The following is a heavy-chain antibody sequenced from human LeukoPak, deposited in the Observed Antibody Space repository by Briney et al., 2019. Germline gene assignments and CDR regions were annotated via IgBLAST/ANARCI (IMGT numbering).Heavy chain of an antibody. Sequence: SETLSLTCTVSGGSISSSSYYWSWIRQPPGKGLEWIGSIYYSGSTYYNPSLKSRVTISVDTSKNQFSLKLSSVTAADTAVYYCARQGGVVLAAANYFDYWGQGTLVTVSS. CDR1: GGSISSSSYY. D-gene: IGHD6-13*01. CDR2: IYYSGST. V-gene: IGHV4-39*01. CDR3: ARQGGVVLAAANYFDY. J-gene: IGHJ4*02.